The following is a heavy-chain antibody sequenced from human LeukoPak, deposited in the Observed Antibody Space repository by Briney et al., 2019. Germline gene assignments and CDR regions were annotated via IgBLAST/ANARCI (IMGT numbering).Heavy chain of an antibody. V-gene: IGHV4-31*03. CDR2: IYYSGST. CDR1: GGSISSGGYY. D-gene: IGHD2-2*01. J-gene: IGHJ6*02. CDR3: ARDQPPHCSSTSCYGGMDV. Sequence: PSQTLSLTCTVSGGSISSGGYYWSWIRQHPGKGLEWIGYIYYSGSTYYNPSLKSRVTISVDTSKNQFSLKLSSVTAADTAVYYCARDQPPHCSSTSCYGGMDVWGQGTTVTVSS.